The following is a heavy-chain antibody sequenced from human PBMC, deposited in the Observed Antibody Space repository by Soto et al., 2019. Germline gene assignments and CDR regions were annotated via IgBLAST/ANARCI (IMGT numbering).Heavy chain of an antibody. CDR2: IFQSGYI. J-gene: IGHJ5*02. V-gene: IGHV4-4*02. D-gene: IGHD1-1*01. CDR1: SGSISDNNW. CDR3: ARGMIGGTRRFDP. Sequence: QVQLQESGPGLVKPSETLSLNCAVSSGSISDNNWWSWVRQPPGKGLEYIGEIFQSGYINYNPSLKSRITISLDKSKNQFSLNLTSVTAADTAMYYCARGMIGGTRRFDPWGQGTLVTVSS.